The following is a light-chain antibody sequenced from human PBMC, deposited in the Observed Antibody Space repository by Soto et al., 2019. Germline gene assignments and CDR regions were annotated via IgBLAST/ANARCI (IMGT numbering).Light chain of an antibody. CDR3: QQYGTSPGT. CDR2: GAS. J-gene: IGKJ1*01. Sequence: EIVLTQSPGTLSLSPGERATLSCRASQSVSSSYLAWYQQKPGQAPTLLIFGASSRATGIPDRFSGSGSGTDFTLTISGLQPEDFAVYYCQQYGTSPGTFGQGTKVDIK. CDR1: QSVSSSY. V-gene: IGKV3-20*01.